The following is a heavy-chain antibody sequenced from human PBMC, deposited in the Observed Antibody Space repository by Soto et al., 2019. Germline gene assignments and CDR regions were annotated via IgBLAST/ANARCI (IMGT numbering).Heavy chain of an antibody. J-gene: IGHJ4*02. CDR1: GGTFSSYA. D-gene: IGHD3-22*01. Sequence: SVKVSCKASGGTFSSYAISWVRQAPGQGLEWMGGIIPIFGTANYAQKFQGRVTITADESTSTAYMELSSLRSEDTAVYYCARSRDNYYDSSGGYFDYWGQGTLVTVSS. CDR2: IIPIFGTA. V-gene: IGHV1-69*13. CDR3: ARSRDNYYDSSGGYFDY.